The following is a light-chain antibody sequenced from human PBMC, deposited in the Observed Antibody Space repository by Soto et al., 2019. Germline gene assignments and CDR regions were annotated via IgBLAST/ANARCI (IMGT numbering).Light chain of an antibody. V-gene: IGKV3D-20*02. CDR2: YIS. Sequence: EIVLTQSPGTLSLSPGERATLCCRASQSVSSSYLAWYQQKPGQAPRLLIYYISTRATGIPARFSGSRSGTEFTLTINSLQSEDSAVYYCQQHNQWPITFGQGTRLEIK. J-gene: IGKJ5*01. CDR3: QQHNQWPIT. CDR1: QSVSSSY.